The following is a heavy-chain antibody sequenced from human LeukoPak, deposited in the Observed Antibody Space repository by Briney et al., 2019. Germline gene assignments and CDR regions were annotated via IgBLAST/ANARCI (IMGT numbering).Heavy chain of an antibody. Sequence: PSQTLSLTCAVSGGSISSGGYYWSWIRQPPGKGLEWIGYIYYSGSTNYNPSLKSRVTISVDTSKNQFSLKLSSVTAADTAVYYCARDGPAARKAFDIWGQGTMVTVSS. CDR1: GGSISSGGYY. D-gene: IGHD2-2*01. J-gene: IGHJ3*02. CDR3: ARDGPAARKAFDI. V-gene: IGHV4-61*08. CDR2: IYYSGST.